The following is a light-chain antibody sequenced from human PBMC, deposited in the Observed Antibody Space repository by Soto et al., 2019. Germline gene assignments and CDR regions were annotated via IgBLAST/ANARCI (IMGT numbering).Light chain of an antibody. CDR1: QSVSSD. Sequence: EIVMTQSPATPPVAPGGLAISSCGASQSVSSDLAWYQQKPGQAPRLLIYSTSTRDTGFPARFSGSGSGTDFTLTISSLQSEDFAVYYCQQYNNWPPTFGHGTKVDIK. V-gene: IGKV3-15*01. CDR3: QQYNNWPPT. CDR2: STS. J-gene: IGKJ3*01.